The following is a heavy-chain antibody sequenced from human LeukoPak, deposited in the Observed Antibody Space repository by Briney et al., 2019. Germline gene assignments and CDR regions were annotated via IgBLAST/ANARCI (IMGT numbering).Heavy chain of an antibody. J-gene: IGHJ5*02. CDR3: ATRPRAHIGGNGDYGSGHSNWFDP. D-gene: IGHD3-10*01. Sequence: PGGSLRLSCAASGFTVSSNYMSWVRQAPGKGLEWVSVIYSGGSTYYADSVKGRFTISRDNSKNTLYLQMNSLRAEDTAVYYCATRPRAHIGGNGDYGSGHSNWFDPWGQGTLVTVSS. CDR2: IYSGGST. CDR1: GFTVSSNY. V-gene: IGHV3-53*01.